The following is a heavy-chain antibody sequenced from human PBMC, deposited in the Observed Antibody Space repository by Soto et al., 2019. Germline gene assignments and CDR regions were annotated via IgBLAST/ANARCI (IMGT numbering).Heavy chain of an antibody. CDR1: GFTFSSYG. Sequence: GGSLRLSCAASGFTFSSYGMHWVRQAPGKGLEWVAVISYDGSNKYYADSVKGRFTISRDNSKNTLYLQMNGLRAEDTAVYCCAKEPQPYYYGMDVWGQGTTVTVSS. J-gene: IGHJ6*02. V-gene: IGHV3-30*18. CDR3: AKEPQPYYYGMDV. CDR2: ISYDGSNK.